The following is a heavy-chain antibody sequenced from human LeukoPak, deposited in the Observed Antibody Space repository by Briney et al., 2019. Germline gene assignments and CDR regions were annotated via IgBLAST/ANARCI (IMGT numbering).Heavy chain of an antibody. J-gene: IGHJ4*02. CDR1: GHSFTSYW. CDR2: IYPGDSDT. CDR3: ARHATYYYGSGSYSPFDY. D-gene: IGHD3-10*01. V-gene: IGHV5-51*01. Sequence: GESLKISCKGSGHSFTSYWIGWVRQMPGKGLEWMGIIYPGDSDTRYSPSFQGQVTISADKSISTAYLQWSSLKASDTAMYYCARHATYYYGSGSYSPFDYWGQGTLVTVSS.